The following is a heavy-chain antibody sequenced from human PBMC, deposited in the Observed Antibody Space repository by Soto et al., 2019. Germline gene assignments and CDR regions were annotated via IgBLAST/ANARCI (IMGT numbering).Heavy chain of an antibody. Sequence: QITLKESGPPLVKPSQTLTLTCNFSGFSLSTSGVGVGWIRQSPGKALEWLALIYWDNDKRYSPSLKSRLTITKDTSKNQVVLTLTTVAPVDAATYYCADLGPTRILGAGHFHHWGQGTLVTVSS. D-gene: IGHD2-15*01. CDR2: IYWDNDK. CDR3: ADLGPTRILGAGHFHH. CDR1: GFSLSTSGVG. J-gene: IGHJ1*01. V-gene: IGHV2-5*02.